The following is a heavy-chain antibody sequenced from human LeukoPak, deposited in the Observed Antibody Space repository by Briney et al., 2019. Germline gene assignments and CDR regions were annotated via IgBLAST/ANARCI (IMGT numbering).Heavy chain of an antibody. CDR3: ARERNYYDSSGYYL. J-gene: IGHJ4*02. CDR1: GYTFTGYY. CDR2: INPNSGGT. Sequence: GASVKVSCKASGYTFTGYYMHWVRQAPGQGLEWMGWINPNSGGTNCAQKFQGRVTMTRDTSISTAYMELSRLRSDDTAVYYCARERNYYDSSGYYLWGQGTLVTVSS. V-gene: IGHV1-2*02. D-gene: IGHD3-22*01.